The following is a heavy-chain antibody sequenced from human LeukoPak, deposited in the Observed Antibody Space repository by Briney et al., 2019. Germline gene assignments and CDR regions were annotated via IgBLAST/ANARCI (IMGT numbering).Heavy chain of an antibody. D-gene: IGHD4/OR15-4a*01. J-gene: IGHJ6*03. CDR2: IYYSGST. Sequence: SETLSLTCTASGGSIGSYYWSWIRQPPGKGLEWIGYIYYSGSTNYNPSLKSRVTISVDTSKNQFSLKLSSVTAADTAVYYCARGAANPLNYYYYMDVWGKGTTVTVSS. V-gene: IGHV4-59*01. CDR3: ARGAANPLNYYYYMDV. CDR1: GGSIGSYY.